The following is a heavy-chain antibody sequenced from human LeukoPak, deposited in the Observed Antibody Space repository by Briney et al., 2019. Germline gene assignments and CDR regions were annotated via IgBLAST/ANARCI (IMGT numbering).Heavy chain of an antibody. CDR2: IYSGGST. J-gene: IGHJ3*02. D-gene: IGHD4/OR15-4a*01. CDR3: ARDDYRDAFDI. Sequence: GGSLRLSCAASGFTVSSNYMSWVRQAPGKGLEWVSVIYSGGSTYYADSVKGRFTISRDNSKNTLCLQMNGLRAEDTAVYYCARDDYRDAFDIWGQGTMVTVSS. V-gene: IGHV3-66*01. CDR1: GFTVSSNY.